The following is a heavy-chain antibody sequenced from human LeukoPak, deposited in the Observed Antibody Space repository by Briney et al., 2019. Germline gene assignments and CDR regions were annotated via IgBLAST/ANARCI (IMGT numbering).Heavy chain of an antibody. V-gene: IGHV3-30*02. CDR2: IRYDGSNK. Sequence: PGGSLRLSCAASGFTFSSYGMHWVRQAPGKGLEWVAFIRYDGSNKYYADSVKGRFTISRDNSKNTLYLQMNSLRAEDTAVYYCAKVPTTVTFYYYYYGMDAWGQGTTVTASS. CDR1: GFTFSSYG. J-gene: IGHJ6*02. CDR3: AKVPTTVTFYYYYYGMDA. D-gene: IGHD4-17*01.